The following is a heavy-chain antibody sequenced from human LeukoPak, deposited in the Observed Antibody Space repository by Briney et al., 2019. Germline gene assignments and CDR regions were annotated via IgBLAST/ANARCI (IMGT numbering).Heavy chain of an antibody. CDR1: GYTFTGYY. CDR2: ISPNSGGT. Sequence: ASVKVSCKASGYTFTGYYMHWVRQAPGQGLEWMGWISPNSGGTNYAQKFQGRVTMTRDTSISTAYKELSRLRSDDTAVYYCARAHDILTDNWFDPWGQGTLVTVSS. J-gene: IGHJ5*02. V-gene: IGHV1-2*02. CDR3: ARAHDILTDNWFDP. D-gene: IGHD3-9*01.